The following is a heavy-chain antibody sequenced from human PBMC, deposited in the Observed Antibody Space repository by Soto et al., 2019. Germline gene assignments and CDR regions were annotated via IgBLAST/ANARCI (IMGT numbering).Heavy chain of an antibody. V-gene: IGHV3-11*06. J-gene: IGHJ6*02. CDR2: ISSSSSYT. CDR3: AREPPPGEQYGMDV. CDR1: GLTFSDYY. Sequence: GGSLRLSCAASGLTFSDYYMSWIRQAPGKGLEWVSYISSSSSYTNYADSVKGRFTISRDNAKNSLYLQMNSLRAEDTAVYYCAREPPPGEQYGMDVWGQGTTVTVSS. D-gene: IGHD6-13*01.